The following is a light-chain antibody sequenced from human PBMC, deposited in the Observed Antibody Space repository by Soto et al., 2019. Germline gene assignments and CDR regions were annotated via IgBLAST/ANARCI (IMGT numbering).Light chain of an antibody. CDR2: AAS. CDR3: QQSYSTQST. Sequence: DIPMTQSPSSLSASVGDRVTITCRASQSISSYLNWYQQKPGKAPKLLIYAASSLQSGVPSRFSGSGSGTDFTLTISSLQPEDFATYYCQQSYSTQSTFGQGTKLEIK. V-gene: IGKV1-39*01. J-gene: IGKJ2*01. CDR1: QSISSY.